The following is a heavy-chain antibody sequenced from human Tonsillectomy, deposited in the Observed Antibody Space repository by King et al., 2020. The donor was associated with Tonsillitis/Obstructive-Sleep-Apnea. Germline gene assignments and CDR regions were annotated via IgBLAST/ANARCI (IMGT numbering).Heavy chain of an antibody. CDR1: GFTFDDYA. V-gene: IGHV3-9*01. CDR2: ISWNSGSI. J-gene: IGHJ6*03. D-gene: IGHD2/OR15-2a*01. Sequence: VQLVESGGGLVQPGRSLRLSCAASGFTFDDYAMHWVRQAPGKGLEWVSGISWNSGSIGYADSVKGRFTISRDNAKNSLYLQMNSLRAEDTALYYCAKDSPNIGYYYMDVWGKGTTVTVSS. CDR3: AKDSPNIGYYYMDV.